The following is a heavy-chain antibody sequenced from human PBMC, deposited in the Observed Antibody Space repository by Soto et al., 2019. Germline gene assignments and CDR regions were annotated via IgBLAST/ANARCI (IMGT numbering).Heavy chain of an antibody. CDR2: ISSSSSTI. J-gene: IGHJ4*02. CDR3: ARDLSGSFFDF. Sequence: GGSLRLSCAASGFTFSSYSMNWVRQAPGKGLEWVSYISSSSSTIYYADSVKGRFTISRDNAKNLLYLTMNSLRAEDTAVYYCARDLSGSFFDFWGQGILVTVSS. CDR1: GFTFSSYS. V-gene: IGHV3-48*04. D-gene: IGHD1-26*01.